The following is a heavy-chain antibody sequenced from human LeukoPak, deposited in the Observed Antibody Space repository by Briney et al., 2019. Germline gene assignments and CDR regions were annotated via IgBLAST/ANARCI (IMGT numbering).Heavy chain of an antibody. J-gene: IGHJ4*02. CDR3: AKGSLARAAAGNFDY. Sequence: GGSLRLSCAASGVTFSGYSMNWVRQAPGKGLEWVSAITATSLHIYYADSVKGRFTISRDNAKNSLYLQMNSLRAEDTALYYCAKGSLARAAAGNFDYWGQGTLVTVSS. V-gene: IGHV3-21*04. D-gene: IGHD6-13*01. CDR1: GVTFSGYS. CDR2: ITATSLHI.